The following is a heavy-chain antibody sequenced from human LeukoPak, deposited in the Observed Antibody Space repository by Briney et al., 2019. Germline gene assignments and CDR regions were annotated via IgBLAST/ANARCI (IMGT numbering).Heavy chain of an antibody. CDR1: GFTFSRYN. D-gene: IGHD3-22*01. J-gene: IGHJ5*02. CDR3: ATDFYDST. V-gene: IGHV3-21*03. CDR2: ISPTGDYI. Sequence: GGSLRLSCAASGFTFSRYNINWVRQSPGKGLEWVSSISPTGDYIYYADSIKGRFTISRDNGKNSVFLQMNSLQTEDTAVYYCATDFYDSTWGQGTLVTVSS.